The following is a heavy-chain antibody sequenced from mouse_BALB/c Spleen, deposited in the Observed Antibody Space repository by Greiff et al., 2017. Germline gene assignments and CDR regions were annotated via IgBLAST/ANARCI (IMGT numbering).Heavy chain of an antibody. Sequence: EVQLVESGPGLVKPSQSLSLTCTVTGYSITSDYAWNWIRQFPGNKLEWMGYISYSGSTSYNPSLKSRISITRDTSKNQFFLQLNSVTTEDTATYYCASDYYGSSYVFDYWGQGTTLTVSS. V-gene: IGHV3-2*02. J-gene: IGHJ2*01. CDR3: ASDYYGSSYVFDY. CDR2: ISYSGST. D-gene: IGHD1-1*01. CDR1: GYSITSDYA.